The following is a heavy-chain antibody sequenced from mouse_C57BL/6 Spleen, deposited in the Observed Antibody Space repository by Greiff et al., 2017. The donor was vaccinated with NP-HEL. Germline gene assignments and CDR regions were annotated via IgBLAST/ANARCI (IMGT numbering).Heavy chain of an antibody. D-gene: IGHD4-1*01. CDR1: GFTFSDYY. CDR3: ARSELTGMAMDY. J-gene: IGHJ4*01. Sequence: EVQVVESEGGLVQPGSSMKLSCTASGFTFSDYYMAWVRQVPEKGLEWVANINYDGSSTYYLDSLKSRFIISRDNAKNILYLQMSSLKSEDTATYYCARSELTGMAMDYWGQGTSVTVSS. V-gene: IGHV5-16*01. CDR2: INYDGSST.